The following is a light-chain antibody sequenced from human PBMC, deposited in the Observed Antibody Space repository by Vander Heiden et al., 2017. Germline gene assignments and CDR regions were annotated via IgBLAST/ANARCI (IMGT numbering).Light chain of an antibody. CDR2: DVN. CDR3: CSSAGSNTFYV. V-gene: IGLV2-11*01. Sequence: QSALTQPRSVSGSTGQSVTISCAGTSSDVGGYNYVSWFQQLPVKAPNLMIYDVNQRPSGVPDRFSGSKSGNTASLTISGLQAEDEADYYCCSSAGSNTFYVFGTGTKVTVL. CDR1: SSDVGGYNY. J-gene: IGLJ1*01.